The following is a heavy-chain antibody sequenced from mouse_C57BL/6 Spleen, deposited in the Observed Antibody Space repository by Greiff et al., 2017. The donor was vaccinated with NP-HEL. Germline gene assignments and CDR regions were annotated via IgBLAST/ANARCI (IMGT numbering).Heavy chain of an antibody. CDR1: GYTFTSYW. CDR3: ASQLRLRNWYFDV. Sequence: VQLQQSGAELVRPGSSVKLSCKASGYTFTSYWMDWVKQRPGQGLEWIGNIYTSDSETHYNQKFKDKATLTVDKSTSTAYMQLSSLTSEDSAVSYGASQLRLRNWYFDVWGTGTTVTVSS. CDR2: IYTSDSET. J-gene: IGHJ1*03. V-gene: IGHV1-61*01. D-gene: IGHD3-2*02.